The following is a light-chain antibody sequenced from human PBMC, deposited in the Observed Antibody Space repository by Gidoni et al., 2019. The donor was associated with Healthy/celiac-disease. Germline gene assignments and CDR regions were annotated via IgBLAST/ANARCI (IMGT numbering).Light chain of an antibody. V-gene: IGLV2-8*01. CDR2: EVS. CDR1: SSDVGGYNY. J-gene: IGLJ3*02. CDR3: SSYAGSNNFKV. Sequence: QPALTQPPSASGSPGHTVTISCTGTSSDVGGYNYVSWYQQSPGKAPKLMIYEVSKRPSGVPDRFSGSKSGNTASLTVSGLQAEDEADYYCSSYAGSNNFKVFGGGTKLTVL.